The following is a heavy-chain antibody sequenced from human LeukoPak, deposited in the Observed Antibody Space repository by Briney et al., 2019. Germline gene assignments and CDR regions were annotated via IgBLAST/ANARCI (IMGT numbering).Heavy chain of an antibody. J-gene: IGHJ5*02. D-gene: IGHD2-21*02. Sequence: SETLSLTCTVSGGSISSYYWSWIRRPPGKGLEWIGYIYYSGSTNYNPSLKSRVTISVDTSKNQFSLKLSSVTAADTAVYYCARDRSYCGGDCYNWFDPWGQGTLVTVSS. CDR1: GGSISSYY. CDR2: IYYSGST. CDR3: ARDRSYCGGDCYNWFDP. V-gene: IGHV4-59*01.